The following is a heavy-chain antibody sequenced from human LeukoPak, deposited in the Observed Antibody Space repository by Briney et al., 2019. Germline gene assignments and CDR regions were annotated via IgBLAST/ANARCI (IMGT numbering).Heavy chain of an antibody. CDR3: ARDQRPYYDFWSGYLPNYYYYYMDV. CDR2: IYYSGST. V-gene: IGHV4-59*01. J-gene: IGHJ6*03. D-gene: IGHD3-3*01. Sequence: SETLSLTCTVSGGSISSYYWSWIRQPPGKGLEWVGYIYYSGSTNYNPSLKSRVTISVDTSKNQFSLKLSSVTAADTAVYYCARDQRPYYDFWSGYLPNYYYYYMDVWGKGTTVTVSS. CDR1: GGSISSYY.